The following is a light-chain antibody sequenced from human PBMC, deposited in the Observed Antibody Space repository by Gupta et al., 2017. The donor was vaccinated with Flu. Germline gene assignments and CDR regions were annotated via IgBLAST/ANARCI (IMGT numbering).Light chain of an antibody. CDR1: NSNIETNY. CDR3: AAGDRSGHVV. CDR2: RSD. J-gene: IGLJ2*01. Sequence: QSVMIQPPSASGTPGQRVTISCSGGNSNIETNYVYWYQQLPGTAPKLLIYRSDQRPSGVPDRFSASKSGTAASLAISGLRDEEEADYYGAAGDRSGHVVFGGGTRLTVL. V-gene: IGLV1-47*01.